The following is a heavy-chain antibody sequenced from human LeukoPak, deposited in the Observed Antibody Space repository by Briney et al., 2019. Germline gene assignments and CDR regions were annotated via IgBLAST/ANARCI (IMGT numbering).Heavy chain of an antibody. CDR3: ARGSTDYYYYMDV. Sequence: PSETLSLTCTVSGGSISSSNYFWGWVRQPPGKGLEWIGTISYSGTTHDNPSLKSRVIISVDTSKNQFSLKLSSVTAADTAVYYCARGSTDYYYYMDVWGKGTTVTISS. V-gene: IGHV4-39*07. CDR1: GGSISSSNYF. D-gene: IGHD4-11*01. J-gene: IGHJ6*03. CDR2: ISYSGTT.